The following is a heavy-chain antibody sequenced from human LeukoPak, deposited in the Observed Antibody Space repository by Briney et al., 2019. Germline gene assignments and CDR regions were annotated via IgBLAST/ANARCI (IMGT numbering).Heavy chain of an antibody. CDR3: VRGGFCTSTSCSLADY. D-gene: IGHD2-2*01. V-gene: IGHV4-34*01. J-gene: IGHJ4*02. CDR2: INHSGST. Sequence: PSETLSLTCAVFGGSFSGSYWNWIRQPPGKGLEWIGEINHSGSTNYNPSLKSRVTISVDTSKNQFSLKLSSVTAADTAIYYCVRGGFCTSTSCSLADYWGQGTLVTVSS. CDR1: GGSFSGSY.